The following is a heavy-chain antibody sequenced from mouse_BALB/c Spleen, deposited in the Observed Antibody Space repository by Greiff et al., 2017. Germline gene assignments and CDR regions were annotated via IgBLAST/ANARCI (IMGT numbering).Heavy chain of an antibody. CDR1: GFNIKDYY. D-gene: IGHD3-2*01. Sequence: VQLKESGAELVRSGASVKLSCTASGFNIKDYYMHWVKQRPEQGLEWIGWIDPENGDTEYAPKFQGKATMTADTSSNTAYLQLSSLTSEDTAVYYCNGERRQLGLRDYWGQGTTLTVSS. V-gene: IGHV14-4*02. CDR2: IDPENGDT. J-gene: IGHJ2*01. CDR3: NGERRQLGLRDY.